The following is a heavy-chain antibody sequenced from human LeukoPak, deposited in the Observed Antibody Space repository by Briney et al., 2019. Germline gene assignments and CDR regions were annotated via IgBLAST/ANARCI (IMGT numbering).Heavy chain of an antibody. V-gene: IGHV3-21*04. D-gene: IGHD2-8*01. CDR2: ISSSSSYI. J-gene: IGHJ4*02. CDR1: GFTFSSYS. CDR3: AKCPGDSSSSDIVLMVYASRGDGYFDY. Sequence: PGGSLRLSCAASGFTFSSYSMNWVRPAPGKGREWVSSISSSSSYIYYADSGKGRFTISRDNAKNSLYLQMNSLRAEDTAVYYYAKCPGDSSSSDIVLMVYASRGDGYFDYWGQGTMVTVSS.